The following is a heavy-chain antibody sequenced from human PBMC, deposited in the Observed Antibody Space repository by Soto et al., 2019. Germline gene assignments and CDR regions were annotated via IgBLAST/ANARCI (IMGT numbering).Heavy chain of an antibody. Sequence: GGSLRLSCAASGFTFSSYSMSWVRQAPGKGLEWVSAISGSGGSTYYADSVKGRFTISRDNSKNTLYLQMNSLRAEDTAVYYCAKARLSTLEWLPRYYYYYGMDVWGQGTTVTVSS. CDR2: ISGSGGST. V-gene: IGHV3-23*01. CDR1: GFTFSSYS. CDR3: AKARLSTLEWLPRYYYYYGMDV. D-gene: IGHD3-3*01. J-gene: IGHJ6*02.